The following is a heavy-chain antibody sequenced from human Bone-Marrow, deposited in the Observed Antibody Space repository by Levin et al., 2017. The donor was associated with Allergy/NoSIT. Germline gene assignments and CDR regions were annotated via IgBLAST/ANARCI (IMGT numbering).Heavy chain of an antibody. V-gene: IGHV3-30*04. CDR2: ISYDGSNK. D-gene: IGHD2-2*02. CDR3: ARDGDSHCSTTTCYTTWFDP. CDR1: GFTFSRSA. J-gene: IGHJ5*02. Sequence: GESLKISCAASGFTFSRSAMHWVRQAPGKGLEWVAIISYDGSNKYYADSVKGRFTISRDNSKSTLYLQMNSLRADDAAVYHCARDGDSHCSTTTCYTTWFDPWGQGTLVTVSS.